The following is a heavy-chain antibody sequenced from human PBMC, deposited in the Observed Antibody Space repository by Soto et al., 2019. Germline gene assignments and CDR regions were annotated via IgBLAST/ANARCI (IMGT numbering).Heavy chain of an antibody. J-gene: IGHJ6*02. V-gene: IGHV1-69*13. D-gene: IGHD6-19*01. CDR1: GGTFSSYA. Sequence: GASVKVSCKASGGTFSSYAISWVRQAPGQGLEWMGGIIPIFGTANYAQKFQGRVTITADESTSTAYMELSSLRSEDTAVYYCASGAYSSGWEYYYYGMDVWGHGTTVTVSS. CDR2: IIPIFGTA. CDR3: ASGAYSSGWEYYYYGMDV.